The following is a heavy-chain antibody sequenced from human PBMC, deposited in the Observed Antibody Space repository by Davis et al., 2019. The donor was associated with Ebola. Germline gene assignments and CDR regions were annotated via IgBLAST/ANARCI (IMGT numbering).Heavy chain of an antibody. Sequence: SETLSLTCAVYGGSFSGYYWSWIRQPPGKGLEWIGYIYYSGSTNYNPSLKSRVTISVDTSKNQFSLKLSSVTAADTAVYYCARGGAYYCTNGVCYKTTGMDVWGQGTTVTVSS. J-gene: IGHJ6*02. CDR1: GGSFSGYY. V-gene: IGHV4-59*08. D-gene: IGHD2-8*01. CDR2: IYYSGST. CDR3: ARGGAYYCTNGVCYKTTGMDV.